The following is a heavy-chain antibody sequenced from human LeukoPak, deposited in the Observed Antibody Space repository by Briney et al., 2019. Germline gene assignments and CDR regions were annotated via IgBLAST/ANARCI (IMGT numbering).Heavy chain of an antibody. V-gene: IGHV4-59*08. J-gene: IGHJ5*02. D-gene: IGHD4-23*01. Sequence: SETLSLTCSVSGGSIKNYYWSWIRQPPGKGLEWLGNIYFGGTTNYNYSLKSRLAISVDPFKIQLSLKLQSVTAADTATYYCARHRSDTGGKKGVNWFDPWGQGTLVSVSS. CDR2: IYFGGTT. CDR1: GGSIKNYY. CDR3: ARHRSDTGGKKGVNWFDP.